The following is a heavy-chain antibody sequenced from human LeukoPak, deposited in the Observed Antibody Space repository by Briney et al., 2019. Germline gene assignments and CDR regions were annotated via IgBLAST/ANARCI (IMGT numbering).Heavy chain of an antibody. CDR2: IYPGDSDT. CDR1: GSIFTSYW. D-gene: IGHD6-13*01. CDR3: ARRLYSSSWYDY. J-gene: IGHJ4*02. V-gene: IGHV5-51*01. Sequence: GASLQISCKGSGSIFTSYWIGWVRQLPGKGLEWMGIIYPGDSDTRYSPSFQGQVTISADKSISTAYLQWSSLKASDTAMYYCARRLYSSSWYDYWGQGTLVTVSS.